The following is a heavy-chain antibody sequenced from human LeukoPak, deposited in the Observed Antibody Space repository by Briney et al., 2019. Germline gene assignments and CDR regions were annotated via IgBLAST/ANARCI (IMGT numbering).Heavy chain of an antibody. J-gene: IGHJ5*02. CDR3: GRDLNGVTDP. CDR2: IYSSGNT. V-gene: IGHV4-61*02. Sequence: SGTLSLTCTVSGGYISSGIYYWSWIRQPAGKGLEWIGRIYSSGNTNYNPSLKSRVTISVDTSKNQFSLKLSSVTAADTAMYYCGRDLNGVTDPWGQGTLVTVSS. D-gene: IGHD3-16*02. CDR1: GGYISSGIYY.